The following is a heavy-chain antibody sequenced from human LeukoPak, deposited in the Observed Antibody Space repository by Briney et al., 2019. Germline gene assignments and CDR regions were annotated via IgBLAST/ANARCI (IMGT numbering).Heavy chain of an antibody. J-gene: IGHJ4*02. CDR1: GFTFSSYG. CDR3: ARDFFDDNSHMAY. CDR2: ISYDGSNK. V-gene: IGHV3-30*03. D-gene: IGHD1-20*01. Sequence: PGGSLRLSCAASGFTFSSYGMHWVRQAPGKGLERVAVISYDGSNKYYADSVKGRFTISRDNSKNTLYLQMNSLRAEDTAVYYCARDFFDDNSHMAYWGQGTLVTVSS.